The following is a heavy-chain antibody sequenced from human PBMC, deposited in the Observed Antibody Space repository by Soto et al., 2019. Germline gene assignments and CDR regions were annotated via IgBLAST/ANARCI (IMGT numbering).Heavy chain of an antibody. V-gene: IGHV4-34*01. CDR1: GGSFSGYY. CDR3: ALGPIYDFWSGLKSYNWFDP. CDR2: INHSGST. D-gene: IGHD3-3*01. Sequence: SETLSLTCAVYGGSFSGYYWSWIRQPPGKGLEWIGEINHSGSTNYNPSLKSRVTISVDTAKNQFSLKLSSVTAADTAVYYCALGPIYDFWSGLKSYNWFDPWGQGTLVTVSS. J-gene: IGHJ5*02.